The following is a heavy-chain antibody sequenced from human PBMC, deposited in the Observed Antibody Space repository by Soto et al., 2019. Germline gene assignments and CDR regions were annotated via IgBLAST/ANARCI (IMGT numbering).Heavy chain of an antibody. CDR2: INPSSGRT. Sequence: APLKRYWKTSGYAKSGYLSGCGRHKQGQGLEWMGIINPSSGRTSYAQNFQGRVTMTSDTSTSIVYMEMSSLKSEDTAVYYCARDHNFGFILYAMDVPGQATTGSGSS. D-gene: IGHD2-21*01. CDR1: GYAKSGYL. V-gene: IGHV1-46*01. CDR3: ARDHNFGFILYAMDV. J-gene: IGHJ6*02.